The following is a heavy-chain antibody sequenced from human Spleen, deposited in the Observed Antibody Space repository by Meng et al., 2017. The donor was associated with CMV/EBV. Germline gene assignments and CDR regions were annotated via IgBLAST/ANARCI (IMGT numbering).Heavy chain of an antibody. Sequence: SETLSLTYTVSGGSISSYYWSWIRQPPGKGLEWIGYIYYSGSTNYNPSLKSRVTISVDTSKNQFSLKLSSVTAADTAVYYCARSDREKYCSSTSCFDYGMDVWGQGTTVTVSS. CDR2: IYYSGST. CDR1: GGSISSYY. J-gene: IGHJ6*02. CDR3: ARSDREKYCSSTSCFDYGMDV. D-gene: IGHD2-2*01. V-gene: IGHV4-59*01.